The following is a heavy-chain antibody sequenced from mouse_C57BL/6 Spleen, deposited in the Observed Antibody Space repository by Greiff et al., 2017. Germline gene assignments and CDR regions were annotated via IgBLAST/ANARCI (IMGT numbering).Heavy chain of an antibody. Sequence: EVQLVESEGGLVQPGSSMKLSCTASGFTFSDDYMAWVRQVPEKGLERVANINYDGSSTYYLDSLKSRLIISRDNTKNILYLQKSSLKSEDTATYYCARGLTVTGWYFDVWGTGTTVTVSS. V-gene: IGHV5-16*01. CDR2: INYDGSST. CDR3: ARGLTVTGWYFDV. CDR1: GFTFSDDY. J-gene: IGHJ1*03. D-gene: IGHD2-13*01.